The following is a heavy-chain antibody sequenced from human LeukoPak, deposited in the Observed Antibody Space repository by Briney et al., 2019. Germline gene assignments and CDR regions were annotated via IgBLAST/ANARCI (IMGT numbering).Heavy chain of an antibody. CDR2: ISSSGTAI. V-gene: IGHV3-11*04. J-gene: IGHJ3*02. Sequence: GGTLRLSCAASGFTFSNYYMSWIRQAPGKGLEWVSYISSSGTAIYYADSVKGRFTISRDTAKNSLYLQMNSLRAEDTALYYCARDMEPDAFDIWGQGTMVTVSS. CDR1: GFTFSNYY. CDR3: ARDMEPDAFDI. D-gene: IGHD1-1*01.